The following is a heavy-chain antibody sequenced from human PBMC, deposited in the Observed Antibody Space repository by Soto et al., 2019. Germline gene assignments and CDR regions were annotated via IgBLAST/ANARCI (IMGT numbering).Heavy chain of an antibody. CDR3: ARDKGYCSGTSSPDFDY. Sequence: ASVNVSCKASGYTFTIYGISWVRHAPGQGLEWMGWISAYNGNTNYAQKFQGRFTIATDTSTSTAYMELRSLRYEDTAVYYCARDKGYCSGTSSPDFDYWGQGTLVTVSS. CDR1: GYTFTIYG. D-gene: IGHD2-2*01. J-gene: IGHJ4*01. V-gene: IGHV1-18*01. CDR2: ISAYNGNT.